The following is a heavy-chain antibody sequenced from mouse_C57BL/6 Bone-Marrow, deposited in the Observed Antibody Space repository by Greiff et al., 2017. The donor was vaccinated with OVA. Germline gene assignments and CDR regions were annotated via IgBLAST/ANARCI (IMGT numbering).Heavy chain of an antibody. CDR2: IHPNSGST. CDR1: GYTFTSYW. D-gene: IGHD3-1*01. J-gene: IGHJ2*01. CDR3: ARRGDTRSFDY. Sequence: QVQLQQPGAELVKPGASVKLSCKASGYTFTSYWMPWVTQRPGQGLEWIGMIHPNSGSTNYNEKFKSKATLTVDKSSSTAYMQLSSLTAQDSAVYYCARRGDTRSFDYWGQGTTLTVSS. V-gene: IGHV1-64*01.